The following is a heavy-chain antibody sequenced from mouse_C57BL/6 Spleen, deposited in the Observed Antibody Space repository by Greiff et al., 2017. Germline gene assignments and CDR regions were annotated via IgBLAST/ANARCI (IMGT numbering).Heavy chain of an antibody. CDR1: GYTFTDYY. V-gene: IGHV1-75*01. CDR2: IFPGSGST. CDR3: ARSGRYGNSYFDY. Sequence: VQGVESGPELVKPGASVKISCKASGYTFTDYYINWVKQRPGQGLEWIGWIFPGSGSTYYNEKFKGKATLTVDKSSSTAYMLLSSLTSEDSAVYFCARSGRYGNSYFDYWGQGTTLTVSS. D-gene: IGHD2-10*02. J-gene: IGHJ2*01.